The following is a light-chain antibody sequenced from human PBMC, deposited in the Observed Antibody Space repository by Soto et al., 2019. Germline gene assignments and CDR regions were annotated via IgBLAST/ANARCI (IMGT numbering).Light chain of an antibody. CDR2: EVS. J-gene: IGLJ1*01. Sequence: QSALTQPASVSGSPGQSITISCTGTSSDVGGYNFVSWYQQLPGKAPKLIIYEVSNRPSGVSNRFSGSKSGNTASLTISGLQAEDEADYFCSSYTSDNNPYVFGTGTKLTVL. CDR3: SSYTSDNNPYV. V-gene: IGLV2-14*01. CDR1: SSDVGGYNF.